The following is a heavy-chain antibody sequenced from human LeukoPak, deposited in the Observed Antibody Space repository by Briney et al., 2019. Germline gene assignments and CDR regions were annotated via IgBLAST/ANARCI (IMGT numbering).Heavy chain of an antibody. J-gene: IGHJ4*02. CDR2: IYTSGST. CDR1: GDSISSADYY. V-gene: IGHV4-61*02. D-gene: IGHD3-9*01. Sequence: NPSETLSLTCTVSGDSISSADYYWSWIRQPAGKGREWIGRIYTSGSTNYNPTLKSRVTISADTSKNQFFLKLSSVSAADTAVYYYARESDLSHYDNSDYWGQGTLVTVSS. CDR3: ARESDLSHYDNSDY.